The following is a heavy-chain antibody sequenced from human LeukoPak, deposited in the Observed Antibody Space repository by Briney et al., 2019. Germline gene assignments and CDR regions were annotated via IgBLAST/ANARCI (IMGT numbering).Heavy chain of an antibody. CDR2: IYYSGST. D-gene: IGHD2-2*01. V-gene: IGHV4-61*01. CDR1: GGSVSSGSYY. Sequence: SETLSLTCTVSGGSVSSGSYYWSWIRQPPGKGLEWIGYIYYSGSTNYNPSLKSRVTISVDTSKNRFSLKLSSVTAADTAVYYCARDRVVPAAIIYYYYGMDVWGQGTTVTVSS. J-gene: IGHJ6*02. CDR3: ARDRVVPAAIIYYYYGMDV.